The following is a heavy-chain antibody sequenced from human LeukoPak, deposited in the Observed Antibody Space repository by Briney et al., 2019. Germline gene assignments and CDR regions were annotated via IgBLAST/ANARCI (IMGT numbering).Heavy chain of an antibody. J-gene: IGHJ4*02. V-gene: IGHV3-30*18. Sequence: GGSLRLSCAASGFTFSSYGMHWVRQAPGKGLEWVAVISYDGSNKYYAGSVKGRFTISRDNSKNTLYLQMNSLRAEDTAVYYCAKDRRCSGGSCYSGLFDYWGQGTLVTVSS. CDR1: GFTFSSYG. CDR3: AKDRRCSGGSCYSGLFDY. CDR2: ISYDGSNK. D-gene: IGHD2-15*01.